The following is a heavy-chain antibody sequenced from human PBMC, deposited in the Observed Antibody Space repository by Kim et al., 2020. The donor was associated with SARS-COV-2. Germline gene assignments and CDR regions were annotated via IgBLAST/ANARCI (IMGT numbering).Heavy chain of an antibody. CDR3: TTDGGPRITMVRGVISFDY. V-gene: IGHV3-15*01. CDR1: GFTFSNAW. CDR2: IKSKTDGGTT. J-gene: IGHJ4*02. Sequence: GGSLRLSCAASGFTFSNAWMSWVRQAPGKGLEWVGRIKSKTDGGTTDYAAPVKGRFTISRDDSKNTLYLQMNSLKTEDTAVYYCTTDGGPRITMVRGVISFDYWGQGTLVTVSS. D-gene: IGHD3-10*01.